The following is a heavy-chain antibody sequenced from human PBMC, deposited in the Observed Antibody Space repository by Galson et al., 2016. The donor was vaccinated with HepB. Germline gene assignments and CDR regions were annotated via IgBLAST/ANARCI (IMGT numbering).Heavy chain of an antibody. CDR3: ASLRGEYQLLFYYNHAMDD. CDR1: GYTLTELS. V-gene: IGHV1-24*01. D-gene: IGHD2-2*01. CDR2: FDPENHER. Sequence: SVTVSCKVSGYTLTELSMHWVRQAPGTGLEWMRGFDPENHERIYAQKFQGRVIMTEDTSTDTAYMELSSLRSEDTAVYYCASLRGEYQLLFYYNHAMDDWGQGTTVTVSS. J-gene: IGHJ6*02.